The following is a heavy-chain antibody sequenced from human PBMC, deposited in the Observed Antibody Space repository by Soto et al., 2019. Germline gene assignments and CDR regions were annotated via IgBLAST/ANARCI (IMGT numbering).Heavy chain of an antibody. D-gene: IGHD5-12*01. CDR3: AKDRGDVEMATLDY. V-gene: IGHV3-30*18. J-gene: IGHJ4*02. Sequence: QVHLVESGGGVVQPGRSLRLSCAASGITFSSYGMHWVRQAPGKGLEWVAVISYDGSNKYYADSVKGRFTISRDNSKNTLYVQMNSLRAEDTAVYYCAKDRGDVEMATLDYWGQGTLVTVSS. CDR2: ISYDGSNK. CDR1: GITFSSYG.